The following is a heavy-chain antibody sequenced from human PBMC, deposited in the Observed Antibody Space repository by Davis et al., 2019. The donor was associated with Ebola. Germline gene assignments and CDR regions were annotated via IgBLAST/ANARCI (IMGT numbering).Heavy chain of an antibody. CDR1: GFTFSSYA. Sequence: GGSLRLSCAASGFTFSSYAMHWVRQAPGKGLEWVANIKQDGSEKYYVDSVKGRFTISRDNSKNTLYLQMNSLRAEDTAVYYCAKGWGSSGWYYFDYWGQGTLVTVSS. CDR2: IKQDGSEK. D-gene: IGHD6-19*01. J-gene: IGHJ4*02. V-gene: IGHV3-7*03. CDR3: AKGWGSSGWYYFDY.